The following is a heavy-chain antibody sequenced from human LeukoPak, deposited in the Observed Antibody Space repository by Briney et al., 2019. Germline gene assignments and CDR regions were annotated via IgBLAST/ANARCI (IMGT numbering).Heavy chain of an antibody. J-gene: IGHJ4*02. CDR1: GFTFSTYG. V-gene: IGHV3-30*18. CDR2: ISYDGSNK. D-gene: IGHD2-2*01. CDR3: ANREYHLPALY. Sequence: PGGSLRLSCAASGFTFSTYGMHWVRQAPGKALEWVAEISYDGSNKYYADSVKGRFTISRDNSKNTLYLQMNSLRAEDTAVYYCANREYHLPALYWGQGTLVTVSS.